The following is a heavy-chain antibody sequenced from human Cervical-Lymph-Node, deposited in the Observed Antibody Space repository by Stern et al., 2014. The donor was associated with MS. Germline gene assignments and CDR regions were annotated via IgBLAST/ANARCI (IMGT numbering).Heavy chain of an antibody. J-gene: IGHJ4*01. Sequence: QLQLQESGPGLVKPSETLSLSCTVSGGSLRSRSFWGWIRQPPGKGLEWLGTIFNKWGSHYNPSRKSRVTISVDASRNHFYLKLSSVTAADTAAYYCARQQERFFDHWGQGTLVIVSS. D-gene: IGHD5-24*01. V-gene: IGHV4-39*01. CDR1: GGSLRSRSF. CDR3: ARQQERFFDH. CDR2: IFNKWGS.